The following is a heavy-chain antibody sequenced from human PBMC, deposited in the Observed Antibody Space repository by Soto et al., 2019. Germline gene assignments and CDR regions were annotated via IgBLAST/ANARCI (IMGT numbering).Heavy chain of an antibody. D-gene: IGHD3-3*01. V-gene: IGHV4-34*01. J-gene: IGHJ4*02. Sequence: SETLSLTCAVYGGSFSGYYWSWIRQPPGKGLEWIGEINHSGSTNYNPSLKSRVTISVDTSKNQFSLKLSSVTAADTAVYYCARGSYDFWSGYYGLVDYWGQGTLVTVSS. CDR2: INHSGST. CDR3: ARGSYDFWSGYYGLVDY. CDR1: GGSFSGYY.